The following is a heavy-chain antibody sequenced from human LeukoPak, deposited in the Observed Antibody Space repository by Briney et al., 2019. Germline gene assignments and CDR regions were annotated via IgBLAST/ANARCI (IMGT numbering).Heavy chain of an antibody. CDR1: GFTFSSCG. V-gene: IGHV3-30*18. Sequence: PGGSLRLSCAASGFTFSSCGMHWVRQAPGKGLEWVAVISYDGSNKYYADSVKGRFTISRDNSKNTLYLQMNSLRAEDTAVYYCAKGTDYGDNEYFQHWGQGTLVTVSS. D-gene: IGHD4-17*01. CDR3: AKGTDYGDNEYFQH. J-gene: IGHJ1*01. CDR2: ISYDGSNK.